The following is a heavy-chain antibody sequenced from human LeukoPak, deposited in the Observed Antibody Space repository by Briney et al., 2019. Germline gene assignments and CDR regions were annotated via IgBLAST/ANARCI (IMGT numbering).Heavy chain of an antibody. V-gene: IGHV4-4*07. CDR3: ARDSGIFTGYYYYYMDV. D-gene: IGHD3-9*01. CDR2: IYTSGST. J-gene: IGHJ6*03. CDR1: GGSISSYY. Sequence: SETLSLTCTVSGGSISSYYWSWIRQPAGKGLEWIGRIYTSGSTNYNPSLKSRVTMSVDTSKNQFSLKLSSVTAADTAVYYCARDSGIFTGYYYYYMDVWGKGTTVTVSS.